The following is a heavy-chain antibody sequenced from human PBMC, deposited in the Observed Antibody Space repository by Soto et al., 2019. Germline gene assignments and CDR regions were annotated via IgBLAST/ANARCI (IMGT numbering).Heavy chain of an antibody. CDR3: AKEVWSGPMDV. J-gene: IGHJ6*02. D-gene: IGHD3-3*01. V-gene: IGHV3-30*18. CDR2: IYDGSNK. Sequence: QVQLVESGGGVVQPGRSLRLSCAASGFTFSSYGMHWVRQAPGKGLEWVAVIYDGSNKYYADSVKGRFTISRDNSKNTVYLQMSSLRAEDTAGSYCAKEVWSGPMDVWGQGTTVTVSS. CDR1: GFTFSSYG.